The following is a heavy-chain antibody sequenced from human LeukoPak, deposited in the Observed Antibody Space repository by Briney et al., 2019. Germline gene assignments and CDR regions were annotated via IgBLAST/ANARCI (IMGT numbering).Heavy chain of an antibody. J-gene: IGHJ6*03. CDR3: AKVWGFGEPPNYYMDV. D-gene: IGHD3-10*01. CDR2: IRYDGSNK. Sequence: GGSLRLSCAASGFTFSGSAMHWVRQASGKWLEWVAFIRYDGSNKYYADSVKGRFTISRDNSKNMLYLQMNSLRAEDTAVYYCAKVWGFGEPPNYYMDVWGKGTTVTISS. CDR1: GFTFSGSA. V-gene: IGHV3-30*02.